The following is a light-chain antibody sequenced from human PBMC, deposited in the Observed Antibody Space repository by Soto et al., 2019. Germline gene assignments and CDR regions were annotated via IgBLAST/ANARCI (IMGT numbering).Light chain of an antibody. Sequence: QAVVTQPPSASGTPGQTVSISCSGSSSNIGSSSVTWYQQLPGAAPKLLIYTNNRRPSGVPDRFSGSKSGTSASLAISGLQSEDEADYYCAAWDESLNAWVFGGGTKLTVL. CDR1: SSNIGSSS. J-gene: IGLJ3*02. V-gene: IGLV1-44*01. CDR2: TNN. CDR3: AAWDESLNAWV.